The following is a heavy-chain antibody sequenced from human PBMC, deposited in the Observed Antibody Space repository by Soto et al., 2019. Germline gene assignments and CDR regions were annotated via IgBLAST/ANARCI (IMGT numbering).Heavy chain of an antibody. J-gene: IGHJ4*02. V-gene: IGHV5-51*01. CDR1: GYSFTSYW. D-gene: IGHD3-10*01. CDR2: IYPGDSDT. Sequence: EVQLVQSGAEVKKPGESLKISCKGSGYSFTSYWIGWVRQMPGKCLEWMGIIYPGDSDTRYSPSFQGQVTISADKSITTAYLQWSSLKASDTAMYYCARHERLDISYGSGSHLDYWGQGTLVTVSS. CDR3: ARHERLDISYGSGSHLDY.